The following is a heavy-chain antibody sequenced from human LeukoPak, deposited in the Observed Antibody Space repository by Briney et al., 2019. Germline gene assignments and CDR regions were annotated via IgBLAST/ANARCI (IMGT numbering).Heavy chain of an antibody. CDR3: ARLYDGSAYHADHFDY. Sequence: GGSLRLSCAASGFTFSSYAMSWVRQAPGKGLEWVSSISSSSSYIYYADSVKGRFTISRDNAKNSLYLQMNSLRAEDAAVYYCARLYDGSAYHADHFDYWGQGTLVIVSS. V-gene: IGHV3-21*01. D-gene: IGHD3-22*01. CDR2: ISSSSSYI. CDR1: GFTFSSYA. J-gene: IGHJ4*02.